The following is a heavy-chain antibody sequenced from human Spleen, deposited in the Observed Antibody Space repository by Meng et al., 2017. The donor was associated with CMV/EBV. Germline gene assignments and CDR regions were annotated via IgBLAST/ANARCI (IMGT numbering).Heavy chain of an antibody. CDR1: GGSVSSGSYY. V-gene: IGHV4-61*01. J-gene: IGHJ6*02. Sequence: SETLSLTCTVSGGSVSSGSYYWSWIRQPPGKGLEWIGYIYYSGSTNYNPSLKSRVTISVDTSKNQFSLKLSSVTAADTAVYYCARAIVVVPAAISYYYGMDVWGQGTTVTVSS. D-gene: IGHD2-2*01. CDR3: ARAIVVVPAAISYYYGMDV. CDR2: IYYSGST.